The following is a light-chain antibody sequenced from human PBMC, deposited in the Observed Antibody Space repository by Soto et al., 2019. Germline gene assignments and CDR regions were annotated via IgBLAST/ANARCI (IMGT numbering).Light chain of an antibody. CDR3: SSFTIITTYV. Sequence: QSALTQPASVSGSPGQSITISCTGTSSDVGGYNYVSWYQQHPGKAPKLMIYDVNNRPSGVSNRFSGSKSGNTASLTISGLQAEDDADYYCSSFTIITTYVFGTGTKLTVL. V-gene: IGLV2-14*01. J-gene: IGLJ1*01. CDR1: SSDVGGYNY. CDR2: DVN.